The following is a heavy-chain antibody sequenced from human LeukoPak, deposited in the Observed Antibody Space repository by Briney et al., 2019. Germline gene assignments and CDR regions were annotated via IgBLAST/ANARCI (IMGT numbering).Heavy chain of an antibody. V-gene: IGHV3-74*01. J-gene: IGHJ4*02. CDR1: GFTLSSYW. Sequence: QPGGSLRLSCAVSGFTLSSYWMHWVRQAPGKGLAWVARMNSDGSATTYADSVKGRFTIFRDNAKNTLYLQMNSLRAEDTAVYYCAREFEAPGFWAFDYWGQGTLVTAPS. CDR3: AREFEAPGFWAFDY. D-gene: IGHD3-16*01. CDR2: MNSDGSAT.